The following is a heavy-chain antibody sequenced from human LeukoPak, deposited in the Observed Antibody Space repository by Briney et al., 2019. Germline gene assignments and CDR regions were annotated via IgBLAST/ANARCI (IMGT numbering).Heavy chain of an antibody. Sequence: SETLSLTCIVSDGSISSTSYYWGWIRQSPGKGLEWIGSIHYRGTTYYNPSLLSRGTISVDTSKNQFSLKLSSVTAADTAVYYCATYWNENAFDIWGQGTMVTVSS. CDR2: IHYRGTT. D-gene: IGHD1-1*01. CDR1: DGSISSTSYY. CDR3: ATYWNENAFDI. V-gene: IGHV4-39*07. J-gene: IGHJ3*02.